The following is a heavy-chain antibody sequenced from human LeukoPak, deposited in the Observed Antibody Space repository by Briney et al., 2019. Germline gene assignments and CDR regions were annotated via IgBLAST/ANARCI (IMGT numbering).Heavy chain of an antibody. J-gene: IGHJ6*03. Sequence: ASVKVSCKASGGTFSSYAISWVRQAPGQGLEWMGGIIPIFGTANYAQKFQGRVTITADESTSTAYMELSSLRSEDTAVYYCARESSHRGSGLFYYYYMDVRGKGTTVTVSS. CDR2: IIPIFGTA. D-gene: IGHD3-10*01. CDR1: GGTFSSYA. CDR3: ARESSHRGSGLFYYYYMDV. V-gene: IGHV1-69*01.